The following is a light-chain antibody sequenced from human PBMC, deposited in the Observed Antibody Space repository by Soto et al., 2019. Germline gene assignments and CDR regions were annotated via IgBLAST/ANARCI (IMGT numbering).Light chain of an antibody. Sequence: EVVLTQSPATLSVSPGERAILSCRASQDISINLAWYQQKPGQAPRLLIYRTSTRATDIPARFSGSGSGAEFTLTISSLQSEDFAVYSCQQYHKWPITFGQGTRLE. CDR2: RTS. CDR3: QQYHKWPIT. V-gene: IGKV3-15*01. CDR1: QDISIN. J-gene: IGKJ5*01.